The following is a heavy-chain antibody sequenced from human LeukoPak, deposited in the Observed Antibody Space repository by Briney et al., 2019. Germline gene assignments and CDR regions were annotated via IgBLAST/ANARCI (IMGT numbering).Heavy chain of an antibody. Sequence: GGSLRLSCAASGFTFSSYAMHWVRQAPGKGLEWAAVISYDGSNKFYADSVKGRFTISRDNSKNTLYLQMNSLRAEDTAVYYCAKDRSYYLDYWGQGTLVTVSS. V-gene: IGHV3-30*01. CDR3: AKDRSYYLDY. CDR2: ISYDGSNK. CDR1: GFTFSSYA. J-gene: IGHJ4*02. D-gene: IGHD3-10*01.